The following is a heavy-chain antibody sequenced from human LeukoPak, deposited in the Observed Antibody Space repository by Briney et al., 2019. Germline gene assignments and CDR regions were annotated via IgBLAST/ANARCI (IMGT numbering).Heavy chain of an antibody. D-gene: IGHD3-10*01. Sequence: PSETLSLTCTVSGGSISSYYWSWIRQPPGRGLDLIGSIYYSGSTNYNPSLKSRVTISVDTSKNQFSLKLSSVTAADTAVYYCARGGFAQIDYWGQGTLVTVSS. J-gene: IGHJ4*02. CDR2: IYYSGST. CDR1: GGSISSYY. V-gene: IGHV4-59*12. CDR3: ARGGFAQIDY.